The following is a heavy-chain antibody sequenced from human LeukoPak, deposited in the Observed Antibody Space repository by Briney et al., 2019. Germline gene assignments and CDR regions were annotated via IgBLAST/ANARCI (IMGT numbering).Heavy chain of an antibody. CDR2: INAGNGNT. Sequence: ASVKVSCKASGYTFTSYAMHWVRQAPGQRLEWMGWINAGNGNTKYSQKFQGRVTITRDTSASTAYMELSSLRSEDTAVYYCARGGQGDGYSADEAFDIWGQGTMVTVSS. CDR3: ARGGQGDGYSADEAFDI. D-gene: IGHD5-24*01. J-gene: IGHJ3*02. V-gene: IGHV1-3*01. CDR1: GYTFTSYA.